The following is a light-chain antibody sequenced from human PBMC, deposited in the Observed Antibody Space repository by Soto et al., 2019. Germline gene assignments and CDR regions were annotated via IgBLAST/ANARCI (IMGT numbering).Light chain of an antibody. CDR2: SAS. CDR1: ESISTY. Sequence: DIPMTQSPSSLSAAVGDRVTISCRASESISTYINWYQQKSGKAPKLLIYSASKLQSGVPSRFSGSGSGTDFTLTINSLQPEDFATYYCQQSFSPLMYTFGQGTKLEIK. V-gene: IGKV1-39*01. CDR3: QQSFSPLMYT. J-gene: IGKJ2*01.